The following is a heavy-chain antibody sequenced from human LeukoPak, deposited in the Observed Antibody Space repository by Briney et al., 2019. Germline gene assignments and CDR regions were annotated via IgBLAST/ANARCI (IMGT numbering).Heavy chain of an antibody. CDR1: GFTLSNAR. J-gene: IGHJ5*02. D-gene: IGHD3-22*01. V-gene: IGHV3-15*01. CDR3: TTIKHYYDSRGYP. Sequence: PGESLRLSCVASGFTLSNARVSWVRQAPEKGLEWVGHIKSKTDGGTTDYAAPVKGRFIISRDDSKNTLYLQMNNLKSEDTALYYCTTIKHYYDSRGYPWGQGIPVTVSS. CDR2: IKSKTDGGTT.